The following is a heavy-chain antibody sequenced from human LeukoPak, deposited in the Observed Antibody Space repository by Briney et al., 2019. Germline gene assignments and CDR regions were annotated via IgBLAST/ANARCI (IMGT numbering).Heavy chain of an antibody. V-gene: IGHV1-2*02. CDR3: ARGRLGSGSQYDAFDI. Sequence: GASVKVSCKASGYTFTGYYMHWVRQAPGQGLEWMGWINPNSGGTNYAQKFQGRVTMTRDTSTSTAYMELSRLTSDDTAVFYCARGRLGSGSQYDAFDIWGQGTMVTVSS. J-gene: IGHJ3*02. CDR1: GYTFTGYY. CDR2: INPNSGGT. D-gene: IGHD3-10*01.